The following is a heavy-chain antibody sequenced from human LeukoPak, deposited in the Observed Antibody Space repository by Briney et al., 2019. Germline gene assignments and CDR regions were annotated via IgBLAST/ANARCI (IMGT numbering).Heavy chain of an antibody. V-gene: IGHV1-69*04. J-gene: IGHJ6*02. CDR1: GGFFTDFG. Sequence: SVKVSCKASGGFFTDFGLSWVRQAPGQGLEWMGRVIPALGVPNYAQEFQGRVTITADTHTSAAYMELSSLTSEDTAVYYCAADSGDDYYYAMDVWGQGTTVTVSS. CDR3: AADSGDDYYYAMDV. CDR2: VIPALGVP. D-gene: IGHD1-26*01.